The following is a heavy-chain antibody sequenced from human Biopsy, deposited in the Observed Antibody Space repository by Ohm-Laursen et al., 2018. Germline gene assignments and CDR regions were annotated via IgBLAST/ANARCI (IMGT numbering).Heavy chain of an antibody. CDR3: TRATNSTGWPYYYFYGMDV. Sequence: GTLSLTCSVSGGSISSSYWSWIRQPPGKGLEWIGGIYYSGSTNYNPSLKSRVTISVDTSKNQFSMKLSSVTAADTAVYYCTRATNSTGWPYYYFYGMDVWGQGTTVTVSS. V-gene: IGHV4-59*01. J-gene: IGHJ6*02. CDR2: IYYSGST. CDR1: GGSISSSY. D-gene: IGHD2/OR15-2a*01.